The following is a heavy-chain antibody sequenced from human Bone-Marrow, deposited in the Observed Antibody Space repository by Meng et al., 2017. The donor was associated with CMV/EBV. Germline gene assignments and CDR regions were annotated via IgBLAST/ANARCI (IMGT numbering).Heavy chain of an antibody. Sequence: SLKISCAASGFTFDDYAMHWVRQAPGKGLEWVSGISWNSGSIDYADSVKGRFTISRDNAKNSLYLQMNSLRAEDTALYYCAKDIGCSSTSCYTRLSYYYYGMDVWGQGTTVTFSS. CDR1: GFTFDDYA. D-gene: IGHD2-2*02. CDR2: ISWNSGSI. CDR3: AKDIGCSSTSCYTRLSYYYYGMDV. J-gene: IGHJ6*02. V-gene: IGHV3-9*01.